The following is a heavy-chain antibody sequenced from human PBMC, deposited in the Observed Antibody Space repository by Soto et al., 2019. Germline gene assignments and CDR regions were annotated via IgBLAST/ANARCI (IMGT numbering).Heavy chain of an antibody. D-gene: IGHD6-19*01. CDR2: INAGNGNT. V-gene: IGHV1-3*01. J-gene: IGHJ4*02. CDR1: GYTFTSNA. Sequence: ASVKVSCKASGYTFTSNAMHWVRQAPGQRLEWMGWINAGNGNTKYSQKFQGRVTITRDTSASTAYMELSSLRSEDTAVYYCARVGGWYVPDYWGQGTLVTVSS. CDR3: ARVGGWYVPDY.